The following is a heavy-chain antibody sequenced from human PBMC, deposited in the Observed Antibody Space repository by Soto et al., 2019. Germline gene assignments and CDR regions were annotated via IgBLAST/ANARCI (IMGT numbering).Heavy chain of an antibody. D-gene: IGHD3-10*01. Sequence: QVQLVQSGAEMKKPGSSVKVSCQSSGGTFNTYAMNWVRQAPGQGPEWMGEISPMFGAANYAPKFQGRVTITADESTGTSYMQSSSFSSEETPLYFFARDVQVHTPDFVYWGQGTVVTVS. J-gene: IGHJ4*02. CDR1: GGTFNTYA. CDR2: ISPMFGAA. V-gene: IGHV1-69*19. CDR3: ARDVQVHTPDFVY.